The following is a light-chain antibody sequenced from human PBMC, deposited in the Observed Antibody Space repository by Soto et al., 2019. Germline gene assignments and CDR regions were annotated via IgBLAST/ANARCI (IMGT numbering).Light chain of an antibody. J-gene: IGLJ2*01. V-gene: IGLV2-23*03. CDR1: SSDVGSYNL. CDR2: EGS. Sequence: QSALTQPASVSGSPGQSITISCTGTSSDVGSYNLVSWYQQHPGKAPKLIIYEGSKRPSGVSNRFSGSKSGNTASLTISGLQAEDEADYYCCSYAGSSTFHVVFGGGTKVTVL. CDR3: CSYAGSSTFHVV.